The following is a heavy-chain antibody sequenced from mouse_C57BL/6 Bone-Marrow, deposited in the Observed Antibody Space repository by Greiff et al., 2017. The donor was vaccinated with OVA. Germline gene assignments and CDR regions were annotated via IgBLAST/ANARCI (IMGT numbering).Heavy chain of an antibody. CDR3: ARSNKWLRRRGYAIDY. V-gene: IGHV1-50*01. D-gene: IGHD2-2*01. Sequence: VQLQQSGAELVKPGASVKLSCKASGYTFTSYWMQWVKQRPGQGLEWIGEIGPSDSYTNYNQKFKGKATLTVDTSSSTAYMQLSSRASEDSAVYCKARSNKWLRRRGYAIDYWDQGNSVTVSS. J-gene: IGHJ4*01. CDR1: GYTFTSYW. CDR2: IGPSDSYT.